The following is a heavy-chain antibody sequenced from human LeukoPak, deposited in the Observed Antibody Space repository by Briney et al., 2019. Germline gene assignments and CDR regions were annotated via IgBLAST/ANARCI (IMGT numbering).Heavy chain of an antibody. J-gene: IGHJ3*02. D-gene: IGHD2-15*01. CDR2: IYYSGST. V-gene: IGHV4-59*01. CDR1: GGSISSYC. Sequence: SETLSLTCTVSGGSISSYCWSWIRQPPGKGLEWIGYIYYSGSTNYNPSLKSRVTISVDTSKNQFSLKLSSVTAADTAVYYCARTGGGAFDIWGQGTMVTVSS. CDR3: ARTGGGAFDI.